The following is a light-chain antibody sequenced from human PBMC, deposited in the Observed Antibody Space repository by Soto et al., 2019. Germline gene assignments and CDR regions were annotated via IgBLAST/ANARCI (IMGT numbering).Light chain of an antibody. CDR1: QSVSSY. V-gene: IGKV3-11*01. Sequence: EIVLTQSPATLSSSPGERATLSCRASQSVSSYLAWYQQKPGQAPRLLIYDASNRATGIPARFTGSGSGTDFTLTISSLEPEDFAVYYCQQGSNWPLTFGGGIKVEIK. CDR3: QQGSNWPLT. J-gene: IGKJ4*01. CDR2: DAS.